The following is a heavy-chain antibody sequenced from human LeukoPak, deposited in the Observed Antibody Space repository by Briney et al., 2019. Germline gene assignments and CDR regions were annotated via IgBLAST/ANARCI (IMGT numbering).Heavy chain of an antibody. V-gene: IGHV3-48*01. CDR3: ARGHKGGNPYYYYYGMDV. CDR1: GFTFSSYS. J-gene: IGHJ6*02. D-gene: IGHD4-23*01. Sequence: GGSLRLSCAASGFTFSSYSMNWVRQAPGKGLEWVSYISSSSSTIYYADSVKGRFTISRDNAKNSLYLQTSSLRAEDTAVYYCARGHKGGNPYYYYYGMDVWGQGTTVTVSS. CDR2: ISSSSSTI.